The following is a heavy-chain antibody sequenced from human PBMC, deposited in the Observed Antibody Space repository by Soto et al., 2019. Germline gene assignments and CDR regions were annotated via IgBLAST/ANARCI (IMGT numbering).Heavy chain of an antibody. CDR3: ARGRYYYGSGSRTDAFDI. V-gene: IGHV4-34*01. Sequence: QVQLQEWGAGLLKPSETLSLTCAVYGGSFSGYYWSWIRQPPGKVLEWIEEINHSGSTNYNPTLKSRDTISVDTSKNQFSLKLRSVTAADTAAYYCARGRYYYGSGSRTDAFDIWGQGTMVTVS. CDR2: INHSGST. CDR1: GGSFSGYY. D-gene: IGHD3-10*01. J-gene: IGHJ3*02.